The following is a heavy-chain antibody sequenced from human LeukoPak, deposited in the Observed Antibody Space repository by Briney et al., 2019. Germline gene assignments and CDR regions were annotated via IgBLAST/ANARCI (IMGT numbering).Heavy chain of an antibody. V-gene: IGHV1-69*13. D-gene: IGHD4-17*01. J-gene: IGHJ5*02. CDR2: IIPIFGTA. CDR1: GGTFSSYA. Sequence: ASVKVSCKAAGGTFSSYAISWVRQAPGQGLEWMGGIIPIFGTANYAQKFQGRVTITADESTSTAYMELSSLRSEDTAVYYCARWGYGDCRFDPWGQGTLVTVSS. CDR3: ARWGYGDCRFDP.